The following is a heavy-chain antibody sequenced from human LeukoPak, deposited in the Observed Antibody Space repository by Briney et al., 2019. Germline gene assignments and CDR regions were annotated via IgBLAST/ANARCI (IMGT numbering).Heavy chain of an antibody. CDR1: GFPFSSYG. V-gene: IGHV3-74*01. J-gene: IGHJ4*02. CDR2: INDDGSAT. D-gene: IGHD2-21*02. Sequence: GMSLRLSCAASGFPFSSYGMHWVRQVPGKGLVWVSRINDDGSATFYADSVKGRFTISRDNAKNSLYLQMNSLRAEDTAVYYCARDRLAAYCGGDCYWSFDYWGQGTLVTVSS. CDR3: ARDRLAAYCGGDCYWSFDY.